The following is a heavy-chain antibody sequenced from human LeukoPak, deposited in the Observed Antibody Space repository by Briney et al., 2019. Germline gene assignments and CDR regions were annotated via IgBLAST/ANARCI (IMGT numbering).Heavy chain of an antibody. J-gene: IGHJ6*03. CDR3: ARGLRITIFGVVDDYYYYMDV. Sequence: PGGSLRLSCAASGFTFDDYGMSWVRQAPGKGLEWVSGINWNGGSTGYADSVKGRFTISRDNAKNSLYLQMNSLRAEDTALYCCARGLRITIFGVVDDYYYYMDVWGKGTTVTVSS. D-gene: IGHD3-3*01. CDR1: GFTFDDYG. V-gene: IGHV3-20*04. CDR2: INWNGGST.